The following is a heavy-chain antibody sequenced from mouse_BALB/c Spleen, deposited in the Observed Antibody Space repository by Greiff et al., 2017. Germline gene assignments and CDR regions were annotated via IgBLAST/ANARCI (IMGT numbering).Heavy chain of an antibody. Sequence: EVQLQQSGAELVKPGASVKLSCTASGFNIKDTYMHWVKQRPEQGLEWIGRIDPANGNTKYDPKFQGKATITADTSSNTAYLQLSSLTSEDTAVYYCARPMITTRGVLMDYWGQGTSVTVSS. J-gene: IGHJ4*01. V-gene: IGHV14-3*02. CDR2: IDPANGNT. CDR1: GFNIKDTY. D-gene: IGHD2-4*01. CDR3: ARPMITTRGVLMDY.